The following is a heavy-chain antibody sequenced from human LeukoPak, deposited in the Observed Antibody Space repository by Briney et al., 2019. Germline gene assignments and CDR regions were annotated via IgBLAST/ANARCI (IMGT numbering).Heavy chain of an antibody. J-gene: IGHJ5*02. D-gene: IGHD2-2*01. CDR2: INPNSGGT. CDR3: ARGGEDIEVVPAAPYNWFDP. V-gene: IGHV1-2*02. CDR1: GYTFTGYY. Sequence: ASVKVSCKASGYTFTGYYMHWVRQAPGQGLEWMGWINPNSGGTNYAQKFQGRVTMTRDTSISTAYMELSRLRSDDTAVYYCARGGEDIEVVPAAPYNWFDPWGQGTLVTVSS.